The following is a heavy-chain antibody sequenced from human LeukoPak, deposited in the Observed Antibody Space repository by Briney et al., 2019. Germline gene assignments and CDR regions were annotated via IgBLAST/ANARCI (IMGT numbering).Heavy chain of an antibody. CDR1: GYTFTSYG. CDR2: ISAYNGNT. D-gene: IGHD6-19*01. Sequence: GASVKVSFTASGYTFTSYGISWVRQAPGQGLEWMGWISAYNGNTNYAQKLQGRVTMTTDTSTRTVYMELRSLRSDDTAVYYCARDGIAVAGTFDYWGQGTLVTVSS. V-gene: IGHV1-18*01. CDR3: ARDGIAVAGTFDY. J-gene: IGHJ4*02.